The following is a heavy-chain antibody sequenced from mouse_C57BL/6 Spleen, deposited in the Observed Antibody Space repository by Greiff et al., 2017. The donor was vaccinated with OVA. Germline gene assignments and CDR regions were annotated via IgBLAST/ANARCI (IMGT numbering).Heavy chain of an antibody. J-gene: IGHJ2*01. CDR1: GYTFTSYW. CDR3: ARLGLYGNYPFDY. D-gene: IGHD2-10*02. Sequence: QVQLQQPGAELVMPGASVKLSCKASGYTFTSYWMHWVKQRPGQGLEWIGEIDPSDSYTNYNQKFKGKSTLTVDKSSSTAYMQLSSLTSEDSAVYYCARLGLYGNYPFDYWGQGTTLTVSA. V-gene: IGHV1-69*01. CDR2: IDPSDSYT.